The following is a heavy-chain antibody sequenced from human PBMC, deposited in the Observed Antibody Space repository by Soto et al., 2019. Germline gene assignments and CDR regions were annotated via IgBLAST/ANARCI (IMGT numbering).Heavy chain of an antibody. CDR1: GFTFSSYG. Sequence: GGSLRLSCAASGFTFSSYGMHWVRQAPGKGLEWVPVISYDGSNKYYADSVKGRFTVSRDNSKNTLYLQMNSLRAEDTAVYYCAKDRLATIGNWFDPWGQGTLVTVSS. CDR3: AKDRLATIGNWFDP. J-gene: IGHJ5*02. CDR2: ISYDGSNK. D-gene: IGHD5-12*01. V-gene: IGHV3-30*18.